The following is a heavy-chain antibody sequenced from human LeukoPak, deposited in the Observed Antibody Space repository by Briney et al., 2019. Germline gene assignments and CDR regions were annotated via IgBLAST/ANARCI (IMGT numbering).Heavy chain of an antibody. CDR3: ATSWQNYNDY. Sequence: GASVKVSCKASGYTFTGYYMHWVRQAPGQGLEWMGWINPNSGGTNYAQKFQGRVTMTEDTSTDTAYMELSSLRSEDTAVYYCATSWQNYNDYWGQGTLVTVSS. J-gene: IGHJ4*02. D-gene: IGHD5-12*01. V-gene: IGHV1-2*02. CDR1: GYTFTGYY. CDR2: INPNSGGT.